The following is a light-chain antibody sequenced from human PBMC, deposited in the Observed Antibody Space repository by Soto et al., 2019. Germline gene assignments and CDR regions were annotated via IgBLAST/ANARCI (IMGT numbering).Light chain of an antibody. CDR3: QQANSFPLT. Sequence: DIQMTQSPSTLSGSVGDRVTITCRASQTISSWLAWYQQKPGKAPKLLIYKASTLKSGVPSRFSGSGSGTEFTLTISSLQPEDFATYYCQQANSFPLTFGGGPRWIS. J-gene: IGKJ4*01. V-gene: IGKV1-5*03. CDR1: QTISSW. CDR2: KAS.